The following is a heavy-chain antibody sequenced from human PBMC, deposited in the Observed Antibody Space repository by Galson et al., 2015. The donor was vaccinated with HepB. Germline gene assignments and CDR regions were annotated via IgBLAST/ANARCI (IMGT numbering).Heavy chain of an antibody. V-gene: IGHV1-46*04. CDR1: GYTFTSYY. Sequence: SVKVSCKASGYTFTSYYMHWVRQAPGQGLEWMGIINPSGGSTSYAQKLQGRVTMTRDTSTSTVYMELSSLRSEDTAVYYCARDGGYSYGPRLLDYYYYGMDVWGQGTTVTVSS. D-gene: IGHD5-18*01. CDR2: INPSGGST. CDR3: ARDGGYSYGPRLLDYYYYGMDV. J-gene: IGHJ6*02.